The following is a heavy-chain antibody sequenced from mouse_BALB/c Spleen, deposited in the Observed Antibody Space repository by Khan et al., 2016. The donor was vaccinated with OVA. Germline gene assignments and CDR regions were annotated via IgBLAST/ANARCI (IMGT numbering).Heavy chain of an antibody. V-gene: IGHV5-9-3*01. J-gene: IGHJ3*01. CDR3: ARHNYGPFAY. Sequence: VELVESGGDLVKPGGSLKLSCSASGFTFSTFAMSWVRQTPEKSLEWVATISSGGDYIYYPDSVTGRFTISRDNAKNTLYLQMSRLRAEDTAMDCCARHNYGPFAYWGQGTLVTVSA. CDR2: ISSGGDYI. D-gene: IGHD1-1*01. CDR1: GFTFSTFA.